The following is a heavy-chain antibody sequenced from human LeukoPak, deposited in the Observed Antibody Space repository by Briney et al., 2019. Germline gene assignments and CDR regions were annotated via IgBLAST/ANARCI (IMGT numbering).Heavy chain of an antibody. CDR3: TRALIGYCSSTSCYNLEAHYYFDY. J-gene: IGHJ4*02. CDR2: IRSKAYGGTT. V-gene: IGHV3-49*04. CDR1: GFTFGDYA. D-gene: IGHD2-2*02. Sequence: GGSLRLSCTVSGFTFGDYAMSWVRQAPGKGLEWVGFIRSKAYGGTTEYAASVKGRFTISRDDSKSIAYLQMNSLKTEDTAVYYCTRALIGYCSSTSCYNLEAHYYFDYWGQGTLVTVSS.